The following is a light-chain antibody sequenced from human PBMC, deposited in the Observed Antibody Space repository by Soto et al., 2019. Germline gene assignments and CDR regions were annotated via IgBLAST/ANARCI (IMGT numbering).Light chain of an antibody. CDR3: NSYTSSSTLYV. J-gene: IGLJ1*01. CDR2: DVG. V-gene: IGLV2-14*01. CDR1: SSDVGGYNY. Sequence: QSALTQPASGSGSPGQSITISCTGTSSDVGGYNYVSWYQQHPGKAPKLMIYDVGNRPSGVSNRFSGSKSGNTASLTISGLQAEDEADYYCNSYTSSSTLYVFGTGTKVTVL.